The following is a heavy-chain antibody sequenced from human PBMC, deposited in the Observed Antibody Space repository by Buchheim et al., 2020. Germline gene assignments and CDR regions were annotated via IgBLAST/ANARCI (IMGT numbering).Heavy chain of an antibody. CDR3: ARDVVSITIFGVVTHNWFDP. D-gene: IGHD3-3*01. Sequence: QVQLQESGPGLVKPSQTLSLTCTVSGGSISSGGYYWSWIRQHPGTGLEWIGYIYYSGSTYYNPSLKSRVTISVDTSKTQFSLKLSSVTAADTAVYYCARDVVSITIFGVVTHNWFDPWGQGTL. CDR2: IYYSGST. V-gene: IGHV4-31*03. CDR1: GGSISSGGYY. J-gene: IGHJ5*02.